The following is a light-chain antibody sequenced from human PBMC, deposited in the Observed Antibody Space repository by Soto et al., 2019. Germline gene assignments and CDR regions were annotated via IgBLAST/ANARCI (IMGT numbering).Light chain of an antibody. Sequence: QAVLTQSPSVSAAPGQKVTISCSGSSYNIGANYVSWYQQLPGTAPKLLIYDNDKRPSGIPDRFSASKSGTSATLGITGLQTGDGADYYCGAWDSSLSAGVFGGGTKLTVL. CDR1: SYNIGANY. V-gene: IGLV1-51*01. J-gene: IGLJ2*01. CDR2: DND. CDR3: GAWDSSLSAGV.